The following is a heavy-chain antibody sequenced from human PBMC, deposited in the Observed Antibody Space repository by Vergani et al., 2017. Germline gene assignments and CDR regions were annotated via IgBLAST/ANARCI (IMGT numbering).Heavy chain of an antibody. CDR3: AKGVYGDYRYYYGMDV. V-gene: IGHV3-23*01. D-gene: IGHD4-17*01. CDR1: GFTFSNYA. J-gene: IGHJ6*02. Sequence: EVQLLESGGALVQPGGSLRLSCAASGFTFSNYAMSWVRQASGTGLEWVSVIRGSGGSTYYADSVKGRFTISRDNSKNTLYLQMNSLRAEDTAVYYCAKGVYGDYRYYYGMDVWGQGTTVTVSS. CDR2: IRGSGGST.